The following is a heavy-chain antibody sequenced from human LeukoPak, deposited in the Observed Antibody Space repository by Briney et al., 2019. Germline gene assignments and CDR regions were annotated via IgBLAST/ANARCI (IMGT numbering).Heavy chain of an antibody. CDR2: IIPIFGTA. CDR3: ARDDDFWSGYYDAFDI. CDR1: GGTFSSYA. D-gene: IGHD3-3*01. V-gene: IGHV1-69*13. J-gene: IGHJ3*02. Sequence: SVKVSCKASGGTFSSYAISWVRQAPGQGLEWMGGIIPIFGTANYAQKFQGRVTITADESTSTAYMELSSLRSEDTAVYYCARDDDFWSGYYDAFDIWGQGTMVTVSS.